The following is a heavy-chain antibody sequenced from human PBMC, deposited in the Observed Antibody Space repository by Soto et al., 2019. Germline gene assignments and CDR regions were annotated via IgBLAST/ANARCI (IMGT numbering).Heavy chain of an antibody. Sequence: QMQLVESGGGVVQPGRSLRLSCAASGFTFSSYPMHWVRQAPGKGLEWVAVISFDGSKKYYADSVKGRFFISTDNAKNMLSLQMNSLRGEDSAVYYCARLPGPLVSVLYLDPVDGRETVSDADVWGQGTAVTVSS. CDR3: ARLPGPLVSVLYLDPVDGRETVSDADV. D-gene: IGHD2-21*02. V-gene: IGHV3-30*14. CDR2: ISFDGSKK. J-gene: IGHJ6*02. CDR1: GFTFSSYP.